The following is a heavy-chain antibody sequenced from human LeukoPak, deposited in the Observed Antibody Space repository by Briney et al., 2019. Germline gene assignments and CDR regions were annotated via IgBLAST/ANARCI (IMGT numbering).Heavy chain of an antibody. CDR2: INPNSGET. Sequence: ASVKVSCKTSGYTFTDYYIHWVRQAPGQGLEWMGWINPNSGETNSAQKFQGRVTMTGDTSISTAYMELRGVTSDDTAVHYCARDRDYSNTERGFDYWGQGTLVTVSS. CDR3: ARDRDYSNTERGFDY. V-gene: IGHV1-2*02. J-gene: IGHJ4*02. CDR1: GYTFTDYY. D-gene: IGHD4-11*01.